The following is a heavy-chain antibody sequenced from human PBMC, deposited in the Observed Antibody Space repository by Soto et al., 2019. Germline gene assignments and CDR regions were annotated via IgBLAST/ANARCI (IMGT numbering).Heavy chain of an antibody. CDR3: ARAKVVTAIPEYYYYCMDV. CDR1: GYTLTTYY. Sequence: ASLKVSCKASGYTLTTYYMHWVRQAPGQGLEWMGVINPSGGSTNYAQKFQGRVTMTRDTSTSTVYMELSSLRSEDTAVYYCARAKVVTAIPEYYYYCMDVWGQGTTVTVSS. CDR2: INPSGGST. V-gene: IGHV1-46*01. J-gene: IGHJ6*02. D-gene: IGHD2-21*02.